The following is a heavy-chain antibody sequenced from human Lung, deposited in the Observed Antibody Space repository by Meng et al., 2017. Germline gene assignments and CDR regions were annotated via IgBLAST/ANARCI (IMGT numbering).Heavy chain of an antibody. J-gene: IGHJ4*02. CDR3: SGHIDY. CDR2: IKSKPDGETI. D-gene: IGHD5-12*01. V-gene: IGHV3-15*01. Sequence: EVELVGCGGGLVKPGGSFRLSCEGSGFTVSNAYMTWVRQVPGKRLEWVGRIKSKPDGETIDYAAPVKGRFIISRDDSKNTVYLQMNSLKTEDTAVYYCSGHIDYWGQGTLVTVSS. CDR1: GFTVSNAY.